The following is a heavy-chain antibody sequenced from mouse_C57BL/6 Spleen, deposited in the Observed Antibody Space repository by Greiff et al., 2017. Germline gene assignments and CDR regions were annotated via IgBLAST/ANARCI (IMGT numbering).Heavy chain of an antibody. D-gene: IGHD2-4*01. CDR3: ARQYYDYDGYFDY. Sequence: EVHLVESGGDLVKPGGSLKLSCAASGFTFSSYGMSWVRQTPDKRLEWVATISSGGSYTDYPDSVKGRFTISRDNAKNTLYLQMSSLKSEDTAMYYCARQYYDYDGYFDYWGQGTTLTVSS. CDR1: GFTFSSYG. CDR2: ISSGGSYT. V-gene: IGHV5-6*01. J-gene: IGHJ2*01.